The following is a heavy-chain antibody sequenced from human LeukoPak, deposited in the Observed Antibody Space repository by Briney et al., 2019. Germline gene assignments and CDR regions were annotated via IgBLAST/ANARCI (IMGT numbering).Heavy chain of an antibody. J-gene: IGHJ4*02. CDR2: ISSSSSYI. Sequence: GGSLRLSCAASGFTFSSYSMNWVRQAPGKGLEGVSSISSSSSYIYYAVSVKGRFTISRDNSKNTVYLQMNSLRAEDTAVYYCARDNRGDCFDYWGQGTLVTVSS. V-gene: IGHV3-21*01. CDR1: GFTFSSYS. D-gene: IGHD3-10*01. CDR3: ARDNRGDCFDY.